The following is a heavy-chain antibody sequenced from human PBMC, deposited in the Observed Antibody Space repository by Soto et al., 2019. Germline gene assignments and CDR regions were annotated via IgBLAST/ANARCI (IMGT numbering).Heavy chain of an antibody. J-gene: IGHJ4*02. CDR2: INGDGSA. V-gene: IGHV3-74*03. D-gene: IGHD6-19*01. Sequence: EVQLVDSGGGLVQPGGSLSLSFAASGFTFRSYWRHWVRQAPGKGLVWVSRINGDGSATYAESVKGRFTISRDNAKNMVFLQMNSLRAEDTAVYYCARAYSSGWPLDYWGQGTLVTVSS. CDR3: ARAYSSGWPLDY. CDR1: GFTFRSYW.